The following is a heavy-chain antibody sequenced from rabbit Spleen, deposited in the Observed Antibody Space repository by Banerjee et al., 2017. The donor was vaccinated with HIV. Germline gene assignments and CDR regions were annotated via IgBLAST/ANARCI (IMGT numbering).Heavy chain of an antibody. CDR3: ARDSGSSFSSYGMDL. J-gene: IGHJ6*01. V-gene: IGHV1S40*01. CDR1: GVSFSSNHY. Sequence: QSLEESGGDLVKPGASLTLTCTASGVSFSSNHYMCWVRQAPGKGLEWIACIEGGSSAFSYFASWAKGRFTISKTSSTTVTLQMTSLTAADTATYFCARDSGSSFSSYGMDLWGPGTLVPVS. CDR2: IEGGSSAFS. D-gene: IGHD8-1*01.